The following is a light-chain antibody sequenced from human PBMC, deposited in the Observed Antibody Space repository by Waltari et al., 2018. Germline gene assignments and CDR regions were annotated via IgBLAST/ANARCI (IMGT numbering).Light chain of an antibody. V-gene: IGLV2-14*03. CDR2: DVN. Sequence: QSALTQPASVSGSPGQSITISCTGTTSDVDAYSSVSWYQQHPGNAPKFRIYDVNYRPSGISDRFSGSKSGNTASLTISGLQAEDEADYYCGSHTSSNTLIFGGGTKLTVL. CDR1: TSDVDAYSS. CDR3: GSHTSSNTLI. J-gene: IGLJ2*01.